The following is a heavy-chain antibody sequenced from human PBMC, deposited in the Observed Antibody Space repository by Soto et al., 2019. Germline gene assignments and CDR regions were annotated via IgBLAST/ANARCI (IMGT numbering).Heavy chain of an antibody. Sequence: QLQLQESGSGLAKPSQTLSLTCAVSGGSISSGSYSWSWIRQPPGKGLEWIGYIYHSGSTYYNPSLKSRVTISVDRSKNQFSLKLSSVTAADTAVYYCAAGGGLPRYYWGQGTLVTVSS. CDR3: AAGGGLPRYY. CDR2: IYHSGST. V-gene: IGHV4-30-2*01. J-gene: IGHJ4*02. CDR1: GGSISSGSYS. D-gene: IGHD5-12*01.